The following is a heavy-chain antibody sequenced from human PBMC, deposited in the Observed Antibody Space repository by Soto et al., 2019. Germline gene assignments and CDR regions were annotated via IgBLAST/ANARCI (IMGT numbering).Heavy chain of an antibody. Sequence: SETLSLTCAVSGDCSNSSHWWNWVRQPPEKGLEWIGQISHSGSTNYNPSLTSRVTISVDESKNLFSLKLTSVTAADTAVYYCAARHFWSRRWTDRSLYYCGQGTLVTV. CDR1: GDCSNSSHW. CDR3: AARHFWSRRWTDRSLYY. J-gene: IGHJ4*02. D-gene: IGHD3-3*02. CDR2: ISHSGST. V-gene: IGHV4-4*02.